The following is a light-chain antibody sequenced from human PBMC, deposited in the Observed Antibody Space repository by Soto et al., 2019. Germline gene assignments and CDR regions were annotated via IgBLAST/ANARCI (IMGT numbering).Light chain of an antibody. Sequence: IQMTQFPSSLSASVGDRVTITCRASQGISSYLTWYQQKPGKAPKLLIYAASTLHSGVPSKFSGSGSGTDFTLTISSLQPEDFATYYCQQLNSYPLTFGGGTKVDIK. CDR1: QGISSY. J-gene: IGKJ4*01. CDR3: QQLNSYPLT. V-gene: IGKV1-9*01. CDR2: AAS.